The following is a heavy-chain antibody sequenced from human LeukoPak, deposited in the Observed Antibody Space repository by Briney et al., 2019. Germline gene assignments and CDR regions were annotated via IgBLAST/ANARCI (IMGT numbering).Heavy chain of an antibody. CDR1: GGSFSGYY. CDR3: ARHTIQLWLTDAFDI. CDR2: INHSGST. J-gene: IGHJ3*02. Sequence: SETLSLTCAVYGGSFSGYYWRWIRQPPGKGLEWIGEINHSGSTNYNPSLKSRVTISVDTSKNQFSLKLSSVTAADTAVYYCARHTIQLWLTDAFDIWGQGTMVTVSS. D-gene: IGHD5-18*01. V-gene: IGHV4-34*01.